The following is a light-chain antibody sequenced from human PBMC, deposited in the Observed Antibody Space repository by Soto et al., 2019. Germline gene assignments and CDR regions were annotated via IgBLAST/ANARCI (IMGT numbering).Light chain of an antibody. CDR2: GAS. J-gene: IGKJ1*01. Sequence: EIVLTQSPGTLSLSPGERATLFCRASQIVSSSYLAWYQQKPRQAPRLLIYGASRRATGIPDRFSGSGAGTDFTLTISRLEPEDFAVYYCQQYGSSPRTFGQGTKVEIK. V-gene: IGKV3-20*01. CDR3: QQYGSSPRT. CDR1: QIVSSSY.